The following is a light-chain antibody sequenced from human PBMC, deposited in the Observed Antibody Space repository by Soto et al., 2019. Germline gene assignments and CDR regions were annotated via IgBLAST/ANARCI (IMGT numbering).Light chain of an antibody. CDR2: KAS. V-gene: IGKV1-5*03. CDR3: QQYRSYWT. CDR1: QSIDSW. J-gene: IGKJ1*01. Sequence: DIQMTQSPSTLSASVGDRVTITCRASQSIDSWLAWYQQKPGKAPKLLIYKASSLESGVPSRFSGSGSGTEFTLTISRQQPDDFATYYCQQYRSYWTFGQGTKVEIK.